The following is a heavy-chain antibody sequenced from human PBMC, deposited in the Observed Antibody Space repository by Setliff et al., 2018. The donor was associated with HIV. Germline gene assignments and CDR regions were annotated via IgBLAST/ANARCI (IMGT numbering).Heavy chain of an antibody. CDR3: ASSGYNYGGYYMDV. CDR1: GFTFSRYW. D-gene: IGHD5-18*01. Sequence: PGGSLRLSCVVSGFTFSRYWMSWVRQAPGKGLEFVANIKEDGSVTNYVDSVKGRFTISRDNSRYTLYLQMNSLRAEDTAVYYCASSGYNYGGYYMDVWGKGTTVTVSS. CDR2: IKEDGSVT. J-gene: IGHJ6*03. V-gene: IGHV3-7*03.